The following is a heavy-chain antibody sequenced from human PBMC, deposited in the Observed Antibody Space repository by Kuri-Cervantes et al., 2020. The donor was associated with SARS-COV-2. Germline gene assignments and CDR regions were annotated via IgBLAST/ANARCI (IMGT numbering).Heavy chain of an antibody. CDR1: GFTFSSYA. V-gene: IGHV3-23*01. CDR3: ARGIVGATTLDY. D-gene: IGHD1-26*01. Sequence: GGSLRLSCAASGFTFSSYAMSWVRQAPGKGLEWVSTISGSGGSTYYADSVKGRFTISRDNSNNTLYLQMDSLRVDDTAVYYCARGIVGATTLDYWGQGTLVTVSS. CDR2: ISGSGGST. J-gene: IGHJ4*02.